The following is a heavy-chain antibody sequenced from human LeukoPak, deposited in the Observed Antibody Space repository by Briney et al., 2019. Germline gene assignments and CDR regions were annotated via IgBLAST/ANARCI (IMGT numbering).Heavy chain of an antibody. CDR1: GGSISSSSYY. CDR2: IYYSGST. D-gene: IGHD6-13*01. V-gene: IGHV4-39*07. J-gene: IGHJ6*03. CDR3: ARDYPEIPEGQQLVHPYYYYMDV. Sequence: SETLSLTCTVSGGSISSSSYYWGWIRQPPGKGLEWIGSIYYSGSTYYNPSLKSRVTISVDTSKNQFSLKLSSVTAADTAVYYCARDYPEIPEGQQLVHPYYYYMDVWGKGATVTVS.